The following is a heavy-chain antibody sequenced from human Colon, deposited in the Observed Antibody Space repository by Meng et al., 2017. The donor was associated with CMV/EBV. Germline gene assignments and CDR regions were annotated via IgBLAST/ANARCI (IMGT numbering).Heavy chain of an antibody. CDR2: IFHTGSI. Sequence: RGSMSSSNWWSWVRQSPGKRLEWIGEIFHTGSINYNPSLESRVTISIDKSKNQFSLKLPSVTAADTAVYYCARVRGYSYGPYWYFDLWGRGTLVTVSS. D-gene: IGHD5-18*01. CDR1: RGSMSSSNW. CDR3: ARVRGYSYGPYWYFDL. V-gene: IGHV4-4*02. J-gene: IGHJ2*01.